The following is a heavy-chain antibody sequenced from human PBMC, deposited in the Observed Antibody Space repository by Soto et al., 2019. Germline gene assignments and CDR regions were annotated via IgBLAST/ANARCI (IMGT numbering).Heavy chain of an antibody. D-gene: IGHD3-10*01. CDR3: ARVLRGVVNWLDP. Sequence: ASVKVSCKTSGDTFTNFGLSWVRQAPGQGLEWMGWIATYNSNKNYAQKFQGRLTLTTDTSTSTGYMELKSLEYDDTAVYYCARVLRGVVNWLDPWGQGTLVTVSS. CDR2: IATYNSNK. CDR1: GDTFTNFG. J-gene: IGHJ5*02. V-gene: IGHV1-18*01.